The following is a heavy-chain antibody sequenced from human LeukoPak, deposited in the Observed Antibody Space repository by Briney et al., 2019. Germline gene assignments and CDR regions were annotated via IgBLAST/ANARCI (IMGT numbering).Heavy chain of an antibody. J-gene: IGHJ6*03. V-gene: IGHV3-66*01. Sequence: GGSLRLSCAASGFTVSDNYMSWVRQAPGKGLEWVSIIYSGGNTYYADSVKGRFTISRDNSKNTLFLQMNSLRAEDTAVYYCARKNLEQRWLQLPYYYYYYYMDAWGKGTTVTVSS. CDR2: IYSGGNT. CDR3: ARKNLEQRWLQLPYYYYYYYMDA. D-gene: IGHD5-24*01. CDR1: GFTVSDNY.